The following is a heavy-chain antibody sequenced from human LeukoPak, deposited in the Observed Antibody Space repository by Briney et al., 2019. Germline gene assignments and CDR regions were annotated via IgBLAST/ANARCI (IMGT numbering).Heavy chain of an antibody. D-gene: IGHD5-18*01. CDR1: GFTFSSYA. CDR3: AKEKSSGYSYGPDY. Sequence: GGSLRLSYAASGFTFSSYAMSWVRQAPGKGLEWVSAISGSGGSTYYADSVKGRFTISRDNSKNTLYLQMNSLRAEDTAVYYCAKEKSSGYSYGPDYWGQGTLVTVSS. J-gene: IGHJ4*02. CDR2: ISGSGGST. V-gene: IGHV3-23*01.